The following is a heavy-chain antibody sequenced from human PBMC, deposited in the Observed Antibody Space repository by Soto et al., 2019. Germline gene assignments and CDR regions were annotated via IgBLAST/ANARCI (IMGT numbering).Heavy chain of an antibody. V-gene: IGHV3-23*01. CDR1: GFTFSSYA. Sequence: GGSLRLYCAASGFTFSSYAMSWVRQAPGKGLEWVSAISGSGGSTYYADSVKGRFTISRDNSKNTLYLQMNSLRAEDTSVYYCAKAYSSSSPLDYWGQGTLVTVSS. D-gene: IGHD6-6*01. CDR2: ISGSGGST. J-gene: IGHJ4*02. CDR3: AKAYSSSSPLDY.